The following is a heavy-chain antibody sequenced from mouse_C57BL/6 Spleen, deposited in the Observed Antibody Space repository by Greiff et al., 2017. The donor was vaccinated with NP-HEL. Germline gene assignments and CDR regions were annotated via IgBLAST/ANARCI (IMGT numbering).Heavy chain of an antibody. Sequence: EVKLMESGGGLVKPGGSLKLSCAASGFTFSSYAMSWVRQTPEKRLEWVATISDGGSYTYYPDNVKGRFTISRDNAKNNLYLQMSHLKSEDTAMYYCAREGYFDYWGQGTTLPVSS. J-gene: IGHJ2*01. CDR2: ISDGGSYT. CDR3: AREGYFDY. V-gene: IGHV5-4*01. CDR1: GFTFSSYA.